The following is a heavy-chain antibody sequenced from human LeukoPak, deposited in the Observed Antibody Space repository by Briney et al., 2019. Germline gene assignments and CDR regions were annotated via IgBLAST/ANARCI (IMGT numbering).Heavy chain of an antibody. CDR1: GFTFYVYA. CDR3: AKDNGRGGNFDY. V-gene: IGHV3-9*01. D-gene: IGHD3-16*01. J-gene: IGHJ4*02. CDR2: ISGNSDSI. Sequence: GRSLSLSCAVSGFTFYVYAMHGGPEAPGRGREGDSGISGNSDSIGYADSVKGRITISRENAKNSLYLQINSLSAEDTALYYCAKDNGRGGNFDYWGQGTLVTVSS.